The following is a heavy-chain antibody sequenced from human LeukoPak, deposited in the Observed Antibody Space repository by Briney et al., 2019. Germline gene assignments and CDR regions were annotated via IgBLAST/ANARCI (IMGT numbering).Heavy chain of an antibody. V-gene: IGHV1-8*03. CDR1: GYTFTSYD. J-gene: IGHJ3*02. Sequence: ASVKVSCKASGYTFTSYDINWVRQATGQGLEWMGWMNPNSGNTGYAQKFQGRVTITRNTSISTAYMELSSLRSEDTAVYYCARDRGLYDSSGYYSLGGAFDIWGQGTMVTVSS. CDR2: MNPNSGNT. CDR3: ARDRGLYDSSGYYSLGGAFDI. D-gene: IGHD3-22*01.